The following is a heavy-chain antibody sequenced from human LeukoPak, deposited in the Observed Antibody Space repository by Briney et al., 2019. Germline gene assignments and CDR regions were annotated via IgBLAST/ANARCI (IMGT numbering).Heavy chain of an antibody. CDR3: ARGEYSLDV. D-gene: IGHD5-18*01. J-gene: IGHJ6*02. CDR1: GFTFSSYA. V-gene: IGHV3-30-3*01. Sequence: GGSLRLSCAASGFTFSSYAMHWVRQAPGKGLEWVAVISYDGSNKYYADSVKGRFTISRDNSKNTLYLQMNSLRAEDTAVYYCARGEYSLDVWGQGTTVTVSS. CDR2: ISYDGSNK.